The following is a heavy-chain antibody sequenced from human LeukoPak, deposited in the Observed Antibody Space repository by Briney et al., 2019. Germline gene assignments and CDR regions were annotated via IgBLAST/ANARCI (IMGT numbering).Heavy chain of an antibody. D-gene: IGHD6-13*01. CDR3: ASSRRTDSSSWYDY. J-gene: IGHJ4*02. CDR2: ISAYNGNT. CDR1: GYTFTSYG. Sequence: ASVKVSCKASGYTFTSYGISWVRQAPGQGLEWMGWISAYNGNTNYAQKLQGRVTMTTDTSTSTAYMELRSLRSDDTAVYYCASSRRTDSSSWYDYWGQGTLVTVSS. V-gene: IGHV1-18*01.